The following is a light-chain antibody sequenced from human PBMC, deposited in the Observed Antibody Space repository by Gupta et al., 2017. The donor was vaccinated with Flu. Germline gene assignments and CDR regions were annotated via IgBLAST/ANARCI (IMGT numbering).Light chain of an antibody. CDR1: NLRSYY. J-gene: IGLJ2*01. V-gene: IGLV3-19*01. CDR2: GYN. CDR3: QSRDSSGNLLV. Sequence: GQTVRITCQGDNLRSYYATWYQQKPGPAPVVVLDGYNDRPSGIPDRFSGSRAGNTASLIITGAQAEDEAYYYCQSRDSSGNLLVFGGGTKLTVL.